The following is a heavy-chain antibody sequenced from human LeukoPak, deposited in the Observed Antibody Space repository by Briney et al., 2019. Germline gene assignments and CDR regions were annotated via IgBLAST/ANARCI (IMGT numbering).Heavy chain of an antibody. CDR3: AKDLGLKDPHY. J-gene: IGHJ4*02. D-gene: IGHD7-27*01. CDR1: GFTFSSYA. V-gene: IGHV3-64*04. Sequence: PGGSLRLSCAASGFTFSSYAMHWVRQAPGKGLEYVSAISSNGGSTYYADSVKGRFTISRDNSKNSLYLQMNSLRTEDTALYYCAKDLGLKDPHYWGQGTLVTVSS. CDR2: ISSNGGST.